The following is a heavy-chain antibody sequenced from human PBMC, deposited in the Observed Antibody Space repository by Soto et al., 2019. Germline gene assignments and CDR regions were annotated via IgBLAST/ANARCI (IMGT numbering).Heavy chain of an antibody. D-gene: IGHD5-18*01. CDR3: ARQIRYTYGYFHRYIDQ. J-gene: IGHJ4*02. V-gene: IGHV4-4*02. CDR2: IYHSGST. Sequence: SETLSLTCAVSGGSISSSNLWSWVRQPPGKGLEWIGEIYHSGSTHYNPSLKSRVTISVDKSKNQFSLTLSSVTAADSAMYFCARQIRYTYGYFHRYIDQWGQGTRVTVSS. CDR1: GGSISSSNL.